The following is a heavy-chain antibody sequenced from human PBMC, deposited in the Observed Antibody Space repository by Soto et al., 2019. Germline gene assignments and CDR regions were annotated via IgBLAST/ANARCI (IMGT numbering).Heavy chain of an antibody. V-gene: IGHV3-30*18. CDR2: ISYDGSAK. CDR3: AKDEGAEDDILTGYPLFDY. D-gene: IGHD3-9*01. J-gene: IGHJ4*02. Sequence: QVQLVESGGGVGQPGRSLRLSCAASGFNFRSYGMHWVRQAPGKGLEWVAVISYDGSAKWYVDSVKGRLTISRDTSKNILYLQMNSLRAEDTAVYYCAKDEGAEDDILTGYPLFDYRGQGILVTVSS. CDR1: GFNFRSYG.